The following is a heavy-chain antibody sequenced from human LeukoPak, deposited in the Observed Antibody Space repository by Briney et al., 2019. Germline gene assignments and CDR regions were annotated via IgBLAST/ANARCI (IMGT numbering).Heavy chain of an antibody. J-gene: IGHJ6*02. CDR1: GYSFTSYW. Sequence: HGESLKISCKGSGYSFTSYWIGGVRQMPGKGLEWMGIIYPGDSDTTYSPSFQGQVTISADKSISTAYLQWSSLKASDTAMYYCARRDGYCSSTSCYADYYYGMDVWGPGTTVTVSS. CDR2: IYPGDSDT. D-gene: IGHD2-2*01. V-gene: IGHV5-51*01. CDR3: ARRDGYCSSTSCYADYYYGMDV.